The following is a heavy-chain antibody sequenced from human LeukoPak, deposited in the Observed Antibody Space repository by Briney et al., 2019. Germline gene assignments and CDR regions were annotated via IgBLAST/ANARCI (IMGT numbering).Heavy chain of an antibody. D-gene: IGHD3-22*01. CDR2: ISGSGGST. CDR3: AKDRHYYDSSGPPPVGY. Sequence: PGGSLRLSCAASGFTFSSYCMSWVRQAPGKGLEWVSGISGSGGSTYYADSVKGRFTISRDNSKNTLYLQMNSLRAEDTAVYYCAKDRHYYDSSGPPPVGYWGQGTLVTVSS. J-gene: IGHJ4*02. V-gene: IGHV3-23*01. CDR1: GFTFSSYC.